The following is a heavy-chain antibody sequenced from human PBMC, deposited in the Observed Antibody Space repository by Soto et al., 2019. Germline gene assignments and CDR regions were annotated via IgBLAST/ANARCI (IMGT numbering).Heavy chain of an antibody. V-gene: IGHV3-30*02. CDR2: MSYDGSDT. D-gene: IGHD3-10*02. CDR3: TIVRVADSALDH. CDR1: GFIFSNNG. Sequence: AGGSLRLSCVGSGFIFSNNGMHWARQTPGKGLEWVAFMSYDGSDTFYADSVKGRFTISRDNSKNTLFLHMSNLRAEDTAMYYCTIVRVADSALDHWGQGTLVTVSS. J-gene: IGHJ4*02.